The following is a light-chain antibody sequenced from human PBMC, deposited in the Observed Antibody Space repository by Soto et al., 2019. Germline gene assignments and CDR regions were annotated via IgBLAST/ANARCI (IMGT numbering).Light chain of an antibody. CDR2: DAS. CDR1: QSISSW. CDR3: QQYAGA. J-gene: IGKJ1*01. Sequence: DIQMTQSPSTLSASVGDRVTITCRASQSISSWLAWYQQKPGKAPKPLIYDASSLESGVPSRFSGSGSGTEFTLTISSLQPDDFATYYCQQYAGAFGQGTK. V-gene: IGKV1-5*01.